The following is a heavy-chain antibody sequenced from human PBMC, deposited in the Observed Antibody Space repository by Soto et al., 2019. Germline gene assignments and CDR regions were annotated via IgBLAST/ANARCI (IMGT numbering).Heavy chain of an antibody. CDR2: ISGSGGST. V-gene: IGHV3-23*01. CDR1: GFTFSSYA. D-gene: IGHD3-10*01. Sequence: EVQLLESGGGLVQPGGSLRLSCAASGFTFSSYAMSWVRQSPGKGLEWVSAISGSGGSTYYADSVKGLFTISRDNSKNTLYLQMNSLGAEDTAVYYFAKDLGDGSGPFDYWGQGTLVTVSS. CDR3: AKDLGDGSGPFDY. J-gene: IGHJ4*02.